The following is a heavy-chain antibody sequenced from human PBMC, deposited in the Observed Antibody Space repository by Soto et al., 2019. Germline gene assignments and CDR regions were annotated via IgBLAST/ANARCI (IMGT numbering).Heavy chain of an antibody. D-gene: IGHD3-22*01. J-gene: IGHJ4*02. CDR2: IKSKTDGGTT. V-gene: IGHV3-15*07. CDR3: TTDPFYYYDSSRGRTLHNDY. Sequence: GGSLRLSCAASGFTFSNAWMNWVRQAPGKGLEWVGRIKSKTDGGTTDYAAPVKGRFTISRDDSKNTLYLQMNSLKTEDTAVYYCTTDPFYYYDSSRGRTLHNDYWGQGTLVTVSS. CDR1: GFTFSNAW.